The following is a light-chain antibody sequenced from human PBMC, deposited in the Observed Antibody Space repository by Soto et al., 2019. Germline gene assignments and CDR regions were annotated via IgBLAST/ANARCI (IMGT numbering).Light chain of an antibody. Sequence: DIQMTQAPSTLSASVGDSVTISCRASQNINAWLAWYQQKPGKAPKLLIYDVSTLDSGVPSRFSGSASGAEFTLAISSLQPDDFATYYCQQYNYYYTFGQGTKV. CDR1: QNINAW. CDR3: QQYNYYYT. J-gene: IGKJ2*01. CDR2: DVS. V-gene: IGKV1-5*01.